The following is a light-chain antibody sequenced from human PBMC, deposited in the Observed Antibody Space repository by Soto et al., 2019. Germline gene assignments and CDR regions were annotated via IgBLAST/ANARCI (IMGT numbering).Light chain of an antibody. Sequence: DVVMTQSPLSLPVTLGQPASISCRSSQSLVKSDGNTNLNWFYQRPGQSPRRLIYKVSIRDSGVPDRVSGSGSGTDFTLKISGVEAEDVGVYSCMQATYWPDTFGQGTKLEIK. CDR3: MQATYWPDT. CDR1: QSLVKSDGNTN. V-gene: IGKV2-30*01. J-gene: IGKJ2*01. CDR2: KVS.